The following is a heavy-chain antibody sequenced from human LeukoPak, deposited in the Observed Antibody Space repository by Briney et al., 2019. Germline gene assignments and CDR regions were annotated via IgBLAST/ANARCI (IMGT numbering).Heavy chain of an antibody. CDR2: IYNSGSP. D-gene: IGHD1-26*01. Sequence: SETLSLTCTVSGVSVTIAHYYWRWIRQPPGKGLEWIWYIYNSGSPNYKSSLKSRVTMSMDTSKNQLSLKLNSVTAADTAIYYCARDLYRPFYFDCWGQGILVTVSS. J-gene: IGHJ4*02. CDR3: ARDLYRPFYFDC. V-gene: IGHV4-61*01. CDR1: GVSVTIAHYY.